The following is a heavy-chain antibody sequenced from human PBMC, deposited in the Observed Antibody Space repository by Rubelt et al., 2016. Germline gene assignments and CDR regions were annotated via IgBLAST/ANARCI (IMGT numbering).Heavy chain of an antibody. CDR3: ARDLSGGVHDY. CDR2: IFHSGST. V-gene: IGHV4-34*12. Sequence: QVQLQQWGAGLLKPSETLSLTCAVYGGSFSGYYWSWIRQPPGKGLEWIGSIFHSGSTYYTPSLKSRVTISLDTSKNHFSLKLTSVTAADTAVYYCARDLSGGVHDYWGQGTLVTVSS. CDR1: GGSFSGYY. D-gene: IGHD2-15*01. J-gene: IGHJ4*02.